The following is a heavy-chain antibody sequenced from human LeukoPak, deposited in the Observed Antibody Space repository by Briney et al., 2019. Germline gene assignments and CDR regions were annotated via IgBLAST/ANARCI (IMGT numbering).Heavy chain of an antibody. J-gene: IGHJ6*02. CDR1: GFSFSDYD. Sequence: GGSLRLSCVASGFSFSDYDMYWVRQAAGRGLEWVSALGTNGDAYYLGSVRGRFTISRENVKNSLYLQMNSLGVGDTAVYYCAREWRGIASHYYGMDVWGQGTTVTVSS. D-gene: IGHD6-6*01. CDR3: AREWRGIASHYYGMDV. V-gene: IGHV3-13*01. CDR2: LGTNGDA.